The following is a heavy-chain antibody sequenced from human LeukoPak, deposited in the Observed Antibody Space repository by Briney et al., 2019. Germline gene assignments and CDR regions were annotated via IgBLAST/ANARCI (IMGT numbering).Heavy chain of an antibody. D-gene: IGHD3-22*01. CDR3: ARADYYYDSSGYTYLFDY. V-gene: IGHV4-59*01. CDR1: GGSFSGYY. Sequence: SETLSLTCAVYGGSFSGYYWSWIRQPPGKGLEWIGYIYYSGSTNYHPSLKSRVTISVDTSKNQFSLNLSSVTAADTAVYYCARADYYYDSSGYTYLFDYWGQGILVTVSS. CDR2: IYYSGST. J-gene: IGHJ4*02.